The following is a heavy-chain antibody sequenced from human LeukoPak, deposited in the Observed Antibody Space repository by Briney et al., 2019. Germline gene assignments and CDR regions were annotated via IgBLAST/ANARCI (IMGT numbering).Heavy chain of an antibody. CDR2: ISYDGSNK. D-gene: IGHD3/OR15-3a*01. Sequence: GRPLRLSCAASGFTFSIYAMHWVRQAPGKGLEWVAIISYDGSNKYFADSVKGRFTISRDNSKNTLYLQMNSLRAEDTAVYYCTRAVAADDFSPGYWGQGTLLTVSS. CDR3: TRAVAADDFSPGY. V-gene: IGHV3-30-3*01. J-gene: IGHJ4*02. CDR1: GFTFSIYA.